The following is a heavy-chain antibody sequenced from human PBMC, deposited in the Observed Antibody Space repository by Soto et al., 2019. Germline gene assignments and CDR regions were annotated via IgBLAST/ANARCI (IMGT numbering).Heavy chain of an antibody. D-gene: IGHD2-15*01. CDR1: GFTISSYG. V-gene: IGHV3-33*01. CDR2: IWYDGSNK. CDR3: ARDGYCSGGSCYSVPVFDY. Sequence: QVQRAESGGGVVQPGRSLRLSCAASGFTISSYGMHWVRQAPGKGLEWVAVIWYDGSNKYYADSVKGRFTISRDNSKNTLYLQMNSLRAEDTAVYYCARDGYCSGGSCYSVPVFDYWGQGTLVTVSS. J-gene: IGHJ4*02.